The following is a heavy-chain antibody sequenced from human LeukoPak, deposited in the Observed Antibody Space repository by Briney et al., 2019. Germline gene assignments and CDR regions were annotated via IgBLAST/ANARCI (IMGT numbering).Heavy chain of an antibody. D-gene: IGHD3-10*01. Sequence: SETLSLTCTVSGDSISSYYWSWIRQPAGKGLEWIGRIYTSGSTNYNPSLKSRVTMSVDTSKNQFSLKLSSVTAADTAVYYCARDTRDSGMLSYWGQGTLVTVSS. V-gene: IGHV4-4*07. CDR2: IYTSGST. CDR1: GDSISSYY. CDR3: ARDTRDSGMLSY. J-gene: IGHJ4*02.